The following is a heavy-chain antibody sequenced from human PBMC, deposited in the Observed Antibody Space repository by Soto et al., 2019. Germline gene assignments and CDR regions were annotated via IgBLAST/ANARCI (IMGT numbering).Heavy chain of an antibody. CDR3: ARGGVAAYCGGDCYLYYYYGMDV. CDR1: GYTFTSYD. Sequence: ASAKVSCKASGYTFTSYDINWVRQATGQGLEWMGWMNPNSGNTGYAQKFQGRVTMTRNTSISTAYMELSSLRSEDTAVYYCARGGVAAYCGGDCYLYYYYGMDVWGQGTTVTVSS. CDR2: MNPNSGNT. J-gene: IGHJ6*02. D-gene: IGHD2-21*02. V-gene: IGHV1-8*01.